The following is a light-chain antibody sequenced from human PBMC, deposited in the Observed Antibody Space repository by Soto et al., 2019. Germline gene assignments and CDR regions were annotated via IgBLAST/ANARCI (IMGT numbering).Light chain of an antibody. J-gene: IGKJ1*01. CDR2: GAS. V-gene: IGKV3-15*01. Sequence: EAVLTQSPGTLSLSPGERATLSCRASQSINSNYFAWYQQKPGQAPRLLIYGASTRATGIPARFSGSGSGTEFTLTISSLQSEDFAVYYCQQYNNWPGTFGQGTKVDIK. CDR1: QSINSN. CDR3: QQYNNWPGT.